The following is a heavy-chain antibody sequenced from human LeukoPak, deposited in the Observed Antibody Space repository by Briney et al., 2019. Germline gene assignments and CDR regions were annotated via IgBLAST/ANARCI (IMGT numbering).Heavy chain of an antibody. V-gene: IGHV3-7*04. CDR2: IKDDGSEK. J-gene: IGHJ4*02. D-gene: IGHD1-14*01. Sequence: QTGGSLRLSCVGSGFTFSSYWMTWVRQAPGKGLEWVANIKDDGSEKYSVDSVKGRFTISRDNAKNLLYLQMSSLRAEDTAVYYYARARIDYWGQGTLVTVSS. CDR3: ARARIDY. CDR1: GFTFSSYW.